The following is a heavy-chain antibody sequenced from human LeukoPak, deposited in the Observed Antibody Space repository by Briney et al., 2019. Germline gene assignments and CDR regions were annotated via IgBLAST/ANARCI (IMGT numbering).Heavy chain of an antibody. D-gene: IGHD3-10*01. J-gene: IGHJ3*02. V-gene: IGHV3-23*01. CDR1: SFTFNNYA. CDR2: ISNTGGTT. CDR3: AKVMVRGAGDAFDI. Sequence: PGGSLRLSCAASSFTFNNYAMSWVRQAPGKGLEWVSAISNTGGTTYYADSVKGRFTISRDNSKNTLYLQMNSLRAEDTAVYYCAKVMVRGAGDAFDIWGQGTMVTVSS.